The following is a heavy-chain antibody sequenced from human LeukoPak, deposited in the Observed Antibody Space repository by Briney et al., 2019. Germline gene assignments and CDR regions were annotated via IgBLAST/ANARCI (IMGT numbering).Heavy chain of an antibody. Sequence: SETLSLTCTVSGGSISSSSYYWGWIRQPPGKGLEWIGSIYYSGSTYYNPSLKSRVTISVDTSKNQFSLKLSSVTAADTAVYYCARGYGDYVAYNWFDPWGQGTLVTVSS. CDR3: ARGYGDYVAYNWFDP. D-gene: IGHD4-17*01. V-gene: IGHV4-39*07. CDR1: GGSISSSSYY. CDR2: IYYSGST. J-gene: IGHJ5*02.